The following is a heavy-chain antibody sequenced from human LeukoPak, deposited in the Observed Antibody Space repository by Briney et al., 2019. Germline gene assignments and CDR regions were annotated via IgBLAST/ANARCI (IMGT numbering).Heavy chain of an antibody. Sequence: SVKVSCKASGGTFSSYAISWVRRAPGQGLEWMGGIIPIFGTANYAQRFQGRVTITTDESTSTAYMELSSLRSEDTAVYYCATTVTKSSIGVAFDIWGQGTMVTVSA. V-gene: IGHV1-69*05. J-gene: IGHJ3*02. CDR2: IIPIFGTA. CDR1: GGTFSSYA. CDR3: ATTVTKSSIGVAFDI. D-gene: IGHD4-17*01.